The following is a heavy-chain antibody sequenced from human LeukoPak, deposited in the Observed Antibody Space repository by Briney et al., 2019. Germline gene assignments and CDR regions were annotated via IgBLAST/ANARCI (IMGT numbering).Heavy chain of an antibody. D-gene: IGHD3-22*01. CDR3: ARDKGALHYYDSSGYYYPTYFDY. CDR2: IYSGGST. Sequence: PGGSLRLSCAASGFTFSSYGMHWVRQAPGKGLEWVSVIYSGGSTYYADSVKGRFTISRDNSKNTLYLQMNSLRAEDTAVYYCARDKGALHYYDSSGYYYPTYFDYWGQGTLVTVSS. J-gene: IGHJ4*02. CDR1: GFTFSSYG. V-gene: IGHV3-66*01.